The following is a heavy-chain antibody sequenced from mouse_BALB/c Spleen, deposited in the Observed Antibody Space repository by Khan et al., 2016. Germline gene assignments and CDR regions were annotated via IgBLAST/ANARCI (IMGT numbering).Heavy chain of an antibody. CDR3: ARIPITTVVGGAMDY. CDR2: IDPGSGGT. D-gene: IGHD1-1*01. Sequence: QVQLKESGAELVRPGTSVKVSCKASGYTFSNYLIEWVKQRPGQGLEWIGVIDPGSGGTNSNEKFKGRATLTADKSSSTAYMQLSSLTSDDSAVYFCARIPITTVVGGAMDYWGQGTSVTVSS. V-gene: IGHV1-54*01. CDR1: GYTFSNYL. J-gene: IGHJ4*01.